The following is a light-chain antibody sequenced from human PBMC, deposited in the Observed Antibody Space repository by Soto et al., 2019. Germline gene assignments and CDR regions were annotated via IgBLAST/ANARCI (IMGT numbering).Light chain of an antibody. CDR1: QSVLYSSDNKNY. CDR3: QQYNNWPRT. Sequence: DNVMTQSPDSLAVSLGERATINCKSSQSVLYSSDNKNYLAWYQHKPGQPPKLLIYWASTRESGVPDRFSGSGSGTDFTLTISSLQAEDVAVYYCQQYNNWPRTFGQGTKVDIK. V-gene: IGKV4-1*01. J-gene: IGKJ1*01. CDR2: WAS.